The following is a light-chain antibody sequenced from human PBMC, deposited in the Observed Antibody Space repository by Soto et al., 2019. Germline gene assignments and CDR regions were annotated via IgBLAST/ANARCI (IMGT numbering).Light chain of an antibody. Sequence: EIVLTQSPGTLSLSPGERATLSCRASQSVSSDFLAWYQRKSGQAPRLLIYGISTRAAGIADRFSGSGSGTDFTLTISRLEPEDFAVYYCAQYGSSPRTFGQGTKVEV. CDR2: GIS. V-gene: IGKV3-20*01. CDR3: AQYGSSPRT. J-gene: IGKJ1*01. CDR1: QSVSSDF.